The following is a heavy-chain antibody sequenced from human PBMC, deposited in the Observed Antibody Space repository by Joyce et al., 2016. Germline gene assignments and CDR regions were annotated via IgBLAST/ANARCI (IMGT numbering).Heavy chain of an antibody. CDR3: ARGDYVWGTYRPHWFDP. J-gene: IGHJ5*02. CDR2: IFHGTNT. V-gene: IGHV4-39*01. Sequence: QLRLQESGPGLVKPSETLSLTCTVSGGSISRTSYYWGWIRQSPGKGLEWIGSIFHGTNTYFNPSFESRVTISVDTSKNQFSLRLRSVTAVDTAMYYCARGDYVWGTYRPHWFDPWGQGTLVTVSS. CDR1: GGSISRTSYY. D-gene: IGHD3-16*02.